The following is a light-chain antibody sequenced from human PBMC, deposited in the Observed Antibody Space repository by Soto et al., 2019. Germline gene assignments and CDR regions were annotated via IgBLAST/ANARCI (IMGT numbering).Light chain of an antibody. CDR3: QHYSNWPPT. Sequence: EIVMTQSPATLSVSPGERVTLSCRASQSVSSNLAWYHQKPGQGPSLLIYYASTRATGVPDRFTGSGSGTEFTLTISSLQSEDFGVYHCQHYSNWPPTFGPGTKVEIK. CDR2: YAS. J-gene: IGKJ3*01. V-gene: IGKV3-15*01. CDR1: QSVSSN.